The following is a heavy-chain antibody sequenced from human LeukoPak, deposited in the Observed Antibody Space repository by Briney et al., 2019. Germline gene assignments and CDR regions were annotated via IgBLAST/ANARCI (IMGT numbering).Heavy chain of an antibody. J-gene: IGHJ4*02. Sequence: ASVKVSCKASGYTFTGYYMHWVRQAPGQGLEWMGWINPNSGGTNYAQKFQGRATMTRDTSISTAYMELSRLGSDDTAVYYCARSAAATIFDYWGQGTLVTVSS. CDR1: GYTFTGYY. D-gene: IGHD6-13*01. CDR3: ARSAAATIFDY. CDR2: INPNSGGT. V-gene: IGHV1-2*02.